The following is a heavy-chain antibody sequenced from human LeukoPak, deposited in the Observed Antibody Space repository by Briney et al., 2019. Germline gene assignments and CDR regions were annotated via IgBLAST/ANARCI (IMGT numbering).Heavy chain of an antibody. D-gene: IGHD1-1*01. J-gene: IGHJ4*02. Sequence: SETLSLTCTVSGGSITNYFWTWIRQPAGKGLEWIGRIYISGSTNYNPSLKSRVTMSVDTSKNQFSLELSSVTAADTAVYYCARDRGTWNDDGFDYWGQGTLVTVSS. CDR1: GGSITNYF. CDR3: ARDRGTWNDDGFDY. V-gene: IGHV4-4*07. CDR2: IYISGST.